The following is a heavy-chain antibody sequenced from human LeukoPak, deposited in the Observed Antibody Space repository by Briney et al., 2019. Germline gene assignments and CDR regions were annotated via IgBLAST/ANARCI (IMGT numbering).Heavy chain of an antibody. J-gene: IGHJ4*01. CDR3: ARAWRYYDSSGYYYDSPFDY. CDR2: INPNSGGT. CDR1: GYTFTGYY. V-gene: IGHV1-2*04. D-gene: IGHD3-22*01. Sequence: ASVKVSCKASGYTFTGYYMHWVRQAPGQGLEWMGWINPNSGGTNYAQKFQGWVTMTRDTSISTAYMELSRLRSDDTAVYYCARAWRYYDSSGYYYDSPFDYWGQEPWSPSPQ.